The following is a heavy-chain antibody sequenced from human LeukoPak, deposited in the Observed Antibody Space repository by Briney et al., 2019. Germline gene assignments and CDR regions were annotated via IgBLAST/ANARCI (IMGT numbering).Heavy chain of an antibody. D-gene: IGHD7-27*01. V-gene: IGHV1-8*01. J-gene: IGHJ4*02. CDR3: ARAPRSWGFGY. CDR2: MNPNSGAT. Sequence: ASVKVSCKASGYTFASYDFNWLRQATGQGPEWMGWMNPNSGATGYAQKFQGRVTMTRSASINTAYMELTNLRSEDTAMYYCARAPRSWGFGYWGQGTLVTVSS. CDR1: GYTFASYD.